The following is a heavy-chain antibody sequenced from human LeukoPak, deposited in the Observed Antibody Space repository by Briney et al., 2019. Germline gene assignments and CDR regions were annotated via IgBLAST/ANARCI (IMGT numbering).Heavy chain of an antibody. D-gene: IGHD2-15*01. CDR3: ARVEVGAANRQWYGMDV. Sequence: SETLSLTCTISRGSISSYYWSWIRQPPGKGLEWIGYVDYRGNTNYNPSLKSRVTISIDTSKSLFSLKLNSVTAADTAVYYCARVEVGAANRQWYGMDVWGQGTTVTVSS. CDR1: RGSISSYY. V-gene: IGHV4-59*01. J-gene: IGHJ6*02. CDR2: VDYRGNT.